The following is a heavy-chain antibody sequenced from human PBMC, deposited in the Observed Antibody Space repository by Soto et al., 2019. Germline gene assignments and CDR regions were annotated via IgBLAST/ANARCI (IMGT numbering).Heavy chain of an antibody. V-gene: IGHV3-30*03. CDR3: ARALARPDSNYYYYMDV. D-gene: IGHD2-21*01. J-gene: IGHJ6*03. CDR1: GFTFSSYG. Sequence: GGSLRLSCAASGFTFSSYGMHWVRQAPGKGLEWVAVISYDGSNKYYADSVKGRFTISRDNSKNTLYLQMNSLRAEDTAVYYCARALARPDSNYYYYMDVWGKGTTVTVSS. CDR2: ISYDGSNK.